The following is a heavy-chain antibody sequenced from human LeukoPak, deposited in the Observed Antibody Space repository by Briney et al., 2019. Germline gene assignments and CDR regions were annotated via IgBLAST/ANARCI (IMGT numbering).Heavy chain of an antibody. V-gene: IGHV1-2*02. J-gene: IGHJ6*03. CDR1: GYTFTGYY. CDR2: INPNSGGT. Sequence: ASVKVSCKASGYTFTGYYMHWVRQAPGQGLEWVGWINPNSGGTNYAQKFQGRVTMTRDTSISTAYMELSRLRSDDTAVYYCARDRFSSNSPTPDDYNFFYMDVWGKGTTVTVSS. CDR3: ARDRFSSNSPTPDDYNFFYMDV. D-gene: IGHD4-11*01.